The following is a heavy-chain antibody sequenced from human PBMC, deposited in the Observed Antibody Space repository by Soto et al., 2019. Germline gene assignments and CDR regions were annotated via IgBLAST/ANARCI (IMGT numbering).Heavy chain of an antibody. CDR1: GFTFSSYG. V-gene: IGHV3-30*18. D-gene: IGHD4-17*01. CDR2: ISYDGSNK. J-gene: IGHJ6*02. CDR3: AKLTTTEYGMDV. Sequence: PGGSLRLSCAASGFTFSSYGMHWVRQAPGKGLEWVAVISYDGSNKYYADSVKGRFTISRDNSKNTLYLQMNSLRAEDTAVYYCAKLTTTEYGMDVWGQGTTVTVSS.